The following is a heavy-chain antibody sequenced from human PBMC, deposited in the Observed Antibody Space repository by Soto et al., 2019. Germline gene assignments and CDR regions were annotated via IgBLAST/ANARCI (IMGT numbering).Heavy chain of an antibody. CDR3: ARLPCGYNYGMDV. CDR1: GGSFSGYY. CDR2: INHSGST. Sequence: QVQLQQWGAGLLKPSETLSLICAVYGGSFSGYYWTWIRQPPGKGLEWIGEINHSGSTNYNPSLKSRVTISVDTSKNQFSLKLSSVTAADTAVYYCARLPCGYNYGMDVWGQGTTVTVSS. V-gene: IGHV4-34*01. J-gene: IGHJ6*02.